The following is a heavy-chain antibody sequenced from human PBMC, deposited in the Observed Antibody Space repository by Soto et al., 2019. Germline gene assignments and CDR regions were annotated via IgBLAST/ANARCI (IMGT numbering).Heavy chain of an antibody. CDR2: INHSGST. J-gene: IGHJ3*02. D-gene: IGHD2-8*01. CDR1: GGSFSAYY. Sequence: SETLSLTCAVYGGSFSAYYWSWIRQPPGKGLEWIGEINHSGSTNYNPSLKSRVTISVDTSKNQFSLKLSSVTAADTAVYYCARRGYYAISAFDIWGQGTMVTVSS. CDR3: ARRGYYAISAFDI. V-gene: IGHV4-34*01.